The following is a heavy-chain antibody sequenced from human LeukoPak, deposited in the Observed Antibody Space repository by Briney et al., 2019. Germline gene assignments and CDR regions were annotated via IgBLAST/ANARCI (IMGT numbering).Heavy chain of an antibody. Sequence: SETLSLTCTVSGGSISSYYWSWIRQPPGKGLEWIGYIYYSGSTNYNPSLKSRVTISVDTSKNQFSLKLSSVTAADTAVYYCARASPYGTMVWFYWGQGTLVTVSS. J-gene: IGHJ4*02. V-gene: IGHV4-59*01. D-gene: IGHD3-10*01. CDR3: ARASPYGTMVWFY. CDR2: IYYSGST. CDR1: GGSISSYY.